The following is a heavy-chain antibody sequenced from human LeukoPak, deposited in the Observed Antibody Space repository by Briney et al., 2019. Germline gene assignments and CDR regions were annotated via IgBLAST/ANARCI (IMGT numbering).Heavy chain of an antibody. CDR3: ARAGSGYDSRWFDP. CDR2: MNPNSGNT. V-gene: IGHV1-8*02. CDR1: GYTFTGYY. Sequence: GASVKVSCKASGYTFTGYYMHWVRQAPGQGLEWMGWMNPNSGNTGYAQKLQGRVTMTRNTSISTAYMELSSLRSEDTAVYYCARAGSGYDSRWFDPWGQGTLVTVSS. J-gene: IGHJ5*02. D-gene: IGHD5-12*01.